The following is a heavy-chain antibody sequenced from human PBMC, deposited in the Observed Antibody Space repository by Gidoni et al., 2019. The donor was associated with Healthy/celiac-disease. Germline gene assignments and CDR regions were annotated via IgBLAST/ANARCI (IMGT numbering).Heavy chain of an antibody. CDR1: GFTFDDYA. D-gene: IGHD2-2*01. CDR2: ISWNSGSI. CDR3: AKDIGGTSSIYAFDI. V-gene: IGHV3-9*01. Sequence: EVQLVESGGGLVQPGRSLRLSCAASGFTFDDYAMHWVRQAPGKGLEWVSGISWNSGSIGYADSVKGRFTISRDNAKNSLYLQMNSLRAEDTALYYCAKDIGGTSSIYAFDIWGQGTMVTVSS. J-gene: IGHJ3*02.